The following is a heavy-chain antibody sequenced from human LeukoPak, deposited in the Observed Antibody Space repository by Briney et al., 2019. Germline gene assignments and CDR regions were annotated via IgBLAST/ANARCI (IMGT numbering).Heavy chain of an antibody. CDR2: VSSTGSSM. D-gene: IGHD3-3*01. CDR3: AKDRVEAGALGSFDL. J-gene: IGHJ2*01. V-gene: IGHV3-11*01. Sequence: GGSLRLSCAASGFTFSDYYMSWIRQAPGKGLEWVSYVSSTGSSMFYAESVKGRFTVSRDNSKSTLYLQMSSLRAEDTAVYYCAKDRVEAGALGSFDLWGRGTLVTVSS. CDR1: GFTFSDYY.